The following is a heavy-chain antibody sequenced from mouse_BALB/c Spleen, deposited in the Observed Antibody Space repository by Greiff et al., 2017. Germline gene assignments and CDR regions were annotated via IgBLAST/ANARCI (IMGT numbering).Heavy chain of an antibody. CDR2: ISYSGST. CDR1: GDSITSGY. D-gene: IGHD2-4*01. CDR3: ARYLITGDYYAMDY. Sequence: EVKLVESGPSLVKPSQTLSLTCSVTGDSITSGYWNWIRKFPGNKLEYMGYISYSGSTYYNPSLKSRISITRDTSKNQYYLQLNSVTTEDTATYYCARYLITGDYYAMDYWGQGTSVTVSS. J-gene: IGHJ4*01. V-gene: IGHV3-8*02.